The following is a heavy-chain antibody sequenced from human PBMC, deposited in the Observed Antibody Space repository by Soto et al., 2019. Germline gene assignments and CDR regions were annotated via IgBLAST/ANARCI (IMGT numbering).Heavy chain of an antibody. Sequence: ASVKVSCKASGGTFSSSSISWVRQAPGQGLEWMGGIIPIFGTANYTQKFQGRVTITADESTSTAYMELRSLRSDDTAVYYCARDGGYSGSYWGQGTLVTVSS. CDR1: GGTFSSSS. CDR3: ARDGGYSGSY. J-gene: IGHJ4*02. CDR2: IIPIFGTA. V-gene: IGHV1-69*13. D-gene: IGHD1-26*01.